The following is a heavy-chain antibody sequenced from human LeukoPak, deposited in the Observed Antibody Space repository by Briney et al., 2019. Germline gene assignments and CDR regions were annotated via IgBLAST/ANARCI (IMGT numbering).Heavy chain of an antibody. CDR1: GGSFSGYY. D-gene: IGHD1-26*01. CDR3: ARGPRWSGSYLDY. CDR2: IYHSGST. Sequence: SETLSLTCAVYGGSFSGYYWSWIRQPPGKGLEWIGEIYHSGSTNYNPSLKSRVTISVDTSKNQFSLKLSSVTAADTAVYYCARGPRWSGSYLDYWGQGTLVTVSS. V-gene: IGHV4-34*01. J-gene: IGHJ4*02.